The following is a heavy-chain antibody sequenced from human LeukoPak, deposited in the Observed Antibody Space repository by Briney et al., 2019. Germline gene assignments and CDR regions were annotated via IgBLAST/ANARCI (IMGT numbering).Heavy chain of an antibody. D-gene: IGHD3-10*01. V-gene: IGHV4-4*07. CDR1: GGSISSSY. Sequence: SETLSLTCSVSGGSISSSYWSWIRQPAGKGLEWIGRIYSSGSTNYNPFLKSRVTMSVDTSKNQFSLKLSSVTAADTAVYYCARVSLVRGAPDYYFDYWGQGTLVTVSS. J-gene: IGHJ4*02. CDR3: ARVSLVRGAPDYYFDY. CDR2: IYSSGST.